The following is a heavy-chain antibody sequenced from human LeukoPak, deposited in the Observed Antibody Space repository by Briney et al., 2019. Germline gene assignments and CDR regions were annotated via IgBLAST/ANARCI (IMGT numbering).Heavy chain of an antibody. CDR3: AKDAKDFWSGYNYYYMDV. D-gene: IGHD3-3*01. Sequence: QPGGSLRLSCAASGFTFSSYGMHWVRQAPGKGLEWVAFIRYDGSNKYYADSVKGRFTISRDNSKNTLYLQMNSLRAEDTAVYYCAKDAKDFWSGYNYYYMDVWGKGTTVTVSS. V-gene: IGHV3-30*02. CDR2: IRYDGSNK. CDR1: GFTFSSYG. J-gene: IGHJ6*03.